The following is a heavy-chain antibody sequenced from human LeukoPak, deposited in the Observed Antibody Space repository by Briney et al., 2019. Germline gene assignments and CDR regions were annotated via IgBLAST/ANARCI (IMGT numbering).Heavy chain of an antibody. CDR3: ARNLYGSGSRFFDY. V-gene: IGHV1-69*13. J-gene: IGHJ4*02. D-gene: IGHD3-10*01. CDR1: GGTFSSYA. CDR2: IIPIFGTA. Sequence: ASVKVSCKASGGTFSSYAISWVRQAPGQGLEWMGGIIPIFGTANYAQKFQGRVTITADESTSTAYMELSSLRSEDTAVYYCARNLYGSGSRFFDYWGQGTLVTVSS.